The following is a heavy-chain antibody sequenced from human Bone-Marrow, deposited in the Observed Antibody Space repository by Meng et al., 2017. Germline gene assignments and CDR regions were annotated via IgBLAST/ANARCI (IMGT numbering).Heavy chain of an antibody. Sequence: QLQLQESGPGLVKPSETLSLTCTVSGGSISSSSYYWGWIRQPPGKGLEWIGSFYYSGSTFSNPSLKNRVTISVDTSKNQFSLKLSSVTAADTAVYYCSVGELLPTWFDPWGQGTLVTVYS. J-gene: IGHJ5*02. CDR2: FYYSGST. CDR3: SVGELLPTWFDP. D-gene: IGHD1-26*01. CDR1: GGSISSSSYY. V-gene: IGHV4-39*01.